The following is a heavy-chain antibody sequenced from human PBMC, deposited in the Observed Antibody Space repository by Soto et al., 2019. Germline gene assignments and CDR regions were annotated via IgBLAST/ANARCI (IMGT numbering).Heavy chain of an antibody. CDR3: TKLYKLEHLVMEV. CDR2: IKSKPGGGTT. J-gene: IGHJ6*02. CDR1: GFPFIYAW. D-gene: IGHD1-1*01. V-gene: IGHV3-15*05. Sequence: VGSLRLSCEASGFPFIYAWMTWVRQAPGKGLEWVGRIKSKPGGGTTDYAAPVKGRFTISRDDSKNTVYLQMNSLQAEDTALYYCTKLYKLEHLVMEVWGQGTTVTVSS.